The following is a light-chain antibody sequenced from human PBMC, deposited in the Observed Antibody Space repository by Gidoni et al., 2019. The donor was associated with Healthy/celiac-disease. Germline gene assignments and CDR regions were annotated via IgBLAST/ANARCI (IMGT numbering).Light chain of an antibody. CDR3: MQALQTPNT. Sequence: DIVMTQSPLSLPVTPGEPASISCRSSQSLLHSNGYNYLDWYLQKPVQSPQLLIYLGSNRASGVPDRFSGSGSGTDFTLKISRVEAEDVGVYYCMQALQTPNTFGQXTKLEIK. CDR2: LGS. CDR1: QSLLHSNGYNY. V-gene: IGKV2-28*01. J-gene: IGKJ2*01.